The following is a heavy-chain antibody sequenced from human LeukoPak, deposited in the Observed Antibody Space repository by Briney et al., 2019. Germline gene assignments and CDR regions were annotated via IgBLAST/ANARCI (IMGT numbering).Heavy chain of an antibody. D-gene: IGHD6-13*01. CDR2: IHSSSST. CDR3: EDGSSWKYYYYYMDV. Sequence: SETLSLTCTVSGGSVSSSYWSWIRQPAGMRLEWIGRIHSSSSTNYNPSLKSRVTMSLDTSKNQFSLRLSSVTAADTAVYAREDGSSWKYYYYYMDVWGKGTTVTVSS. J-gene: IGHJ6*03. CDR1: GGSVSSSY. V-gene: IGHV4-4*07.